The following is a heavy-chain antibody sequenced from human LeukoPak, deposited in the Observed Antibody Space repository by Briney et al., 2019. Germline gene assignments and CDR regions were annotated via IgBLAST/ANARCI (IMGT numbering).Heavy chain of an antibody. Sequence: GGSLRLSCAASGFTFSSYGMHWVRQAPGKGLEWVAVISHDGSNKYYADSVKGRFTISRDNSKNTLYLQMNSLRAEDTAVYYCAKGLPPDYWGQGTLVTVSS. CDR3: AKGLPPDY. CDR2: ISHDGSNK. CDR1: GFTFSSYG. D-gene: IGHD2-15*01. V-gene: IGHV3-30*18. J-gene: IGHJ4*02.